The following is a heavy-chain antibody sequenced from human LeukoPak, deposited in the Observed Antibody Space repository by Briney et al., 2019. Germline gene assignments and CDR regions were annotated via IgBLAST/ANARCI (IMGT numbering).Heavy chain of an antibody. J-gene: IGHJ4*02. V-gene: IGHV3-23*01. CDR3: AKDSDYDFWSGYYERGQFDY. CDR1: GFTFSSYA. Sequence: PGGSLRLSCAASGFTFSSYAMSWVRQAPGKGLEWVSAISGSGGSTYYADSVKGRFTISRDNSKNTLYLQMNSLRAEDTAVYYCAKDSDYDFWSGYYERGQFDYWGQGTLVTVSS. D-gene: IGHD3-3*01. CDR2: ISGSGGST.